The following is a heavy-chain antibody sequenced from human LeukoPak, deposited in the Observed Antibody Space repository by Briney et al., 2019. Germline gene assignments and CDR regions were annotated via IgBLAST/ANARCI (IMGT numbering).Heavy chain of an antibody. CDR1: GGSISSSSYY. J-gene: IGHJ4*02. CDR2: IYYSGST. CDR3: ARLSVEMATKGFDY. Sequence: SETLSLTCTVSGGSISSSSYYWGWIRQPPGKGLEWIGSIYYSGSTYYNPSLKSRVTISVDTSKNQFSLKLSSMAAADTAVYYCARLSVEMATKGFDYWGQGTLVTVSS. V-gene: IGHV4-39*01. D-gene: IGHD5-24*01.